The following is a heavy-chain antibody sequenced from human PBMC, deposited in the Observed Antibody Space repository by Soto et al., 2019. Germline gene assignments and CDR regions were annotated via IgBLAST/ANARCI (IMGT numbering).Heavy chain of an antibody. CDR2: LHSDGSTT. V-gene: IGHV3-74*01. D-gene: IGHD2-2*02. J-gene: IGHJ6*02. CDR3: ARQLPAAIRWGYYYSYGMDV. CDR1: GFIFSSYW. Sequence: EVQLVESGGGLVQPGGSLRLSCAASGFIFSSYWMYWVRQVPGKGLVWVSRLHSDGSTTSYADSVKGRFTISRDNAKNTLYLQMNSLRAEDTAVYYCARQLPAAIRWGYYYSYGMDVWGQGTTVTVSS.